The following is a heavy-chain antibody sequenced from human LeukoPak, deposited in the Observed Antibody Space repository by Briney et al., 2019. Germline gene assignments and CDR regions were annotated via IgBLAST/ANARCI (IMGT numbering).Heavy chain of an antibody. CDR2: THDSGNT. V-gene: IGHV4-39*07. CDR1: GGSISSGDYY. J-gene: IGHJ4*02. D-gene: IGHD6-19*01. CDR3: ARGPRAVAGRMADY. Sequence: SETLSLTCTVSGGSISSGDYYWGWIRQPPGKGLEWIGTTHDSGNTYYNPSLKSRVTISLDTSKNQLSLKLTSVTAADTAVYYCARGPRAVAGRMADYWGQGTLVTVSS.